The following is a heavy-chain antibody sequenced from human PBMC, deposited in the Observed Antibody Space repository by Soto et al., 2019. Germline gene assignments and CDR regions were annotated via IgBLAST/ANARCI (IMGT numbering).Heavy chain of an antibody. CDR3: ARFGGVVSDFDY. J-gene: IGHJ4*02. Sequence: SETLSLTCTVSGGSISSGVYYWSWIRQHPGKGLEWIGYIYYSGSTYYNPSLKSRVTISVDTSKNQFSLKLSSVTAADTAVYYCARFGGVVSDFDYWGQGTLVTVSS. CDR2: IYYSGST. V-gene: IGHV4-31*03. D-gene: IGHD3-16*01. CDR1: GGSISSGVYY.